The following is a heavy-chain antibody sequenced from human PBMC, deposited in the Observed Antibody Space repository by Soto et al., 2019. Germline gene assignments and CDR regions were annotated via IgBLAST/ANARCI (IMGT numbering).Heavy chain of an antibody. CDR2: ISSGSKTI. Sequence: PVGSLRLSCAASGFTFSGYSVNWVRQAPGKGLEWVSYISSGSKTIYYAESVKGRFTIPRDNAKNSQYLQMNSLRDEDTAVYYCATDEVAVFYYFDDWGQGTLVTVSS. CDR3: ATDEVAVFYYFDD. J-gene: IGHJ4*02. CDR1: GFTFSGYS. V-gene: IGHV3-48*02. D-gene: IGHD2-15*01.